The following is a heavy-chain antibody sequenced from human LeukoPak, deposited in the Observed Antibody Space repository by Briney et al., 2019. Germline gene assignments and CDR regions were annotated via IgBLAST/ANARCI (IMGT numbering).Heavy chain of an antibody. J-gene: IGHJ4*02. Sequence: RPGGFLRLSCTASGFAFDEHGMSWVRQVPGKGLEWVSGINWSGGSTGYADPLRGRFTISRDNAKNSLYLQMDSLRAEDTALYYCARAPITSPFYFDYWGQGTLVTVSS. CDR3: ARAPITSPFYFDY. V-gene: IGHV3-20*04. CDR1: GFAFDEHG. CDR2: INWSGGST. D-gene: IGHD2-2*01.